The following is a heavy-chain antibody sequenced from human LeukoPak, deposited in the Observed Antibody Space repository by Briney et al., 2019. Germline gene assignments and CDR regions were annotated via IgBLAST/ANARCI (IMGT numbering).Heavy chain of an antibody. CDR3: ARGED. CDR1: GGSLSGYY. CDR2: INHSGST. V-gene: IGHV4-34*01. Sequence: SETLSLTCAVYGGSLSGYYWSWVRQPPGKGLEWIGEINHSGSTNYNPSLKSRVTISVDTSMDQFSLKLSSVTAADTAVYYCARGEDWGQGTLVTVSS. J-gene: IGHJ4*02.